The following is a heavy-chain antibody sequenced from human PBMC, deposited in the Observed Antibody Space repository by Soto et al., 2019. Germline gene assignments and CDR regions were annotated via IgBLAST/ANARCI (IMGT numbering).Heavy chain of an antibody. CDR3: ARGGGNTPVNY. D-gene: IGHD3-16*01. V-gene: IGHV4-34*01. CDR2: INHSGST. J-gene: IGHJ4*02. CDR1: GGSFSGYY. Sequence: QVQLQPWGAGLLKPSETLSRTCAVYGGSFSGYYWSWIRQSPGKGLEWIGEINHSGSTTYNPSLKGRVTISVDTSKNQFSLKLSSVTAADTAVYYCARGGGNTPVNYWGQGTLVTVSS.